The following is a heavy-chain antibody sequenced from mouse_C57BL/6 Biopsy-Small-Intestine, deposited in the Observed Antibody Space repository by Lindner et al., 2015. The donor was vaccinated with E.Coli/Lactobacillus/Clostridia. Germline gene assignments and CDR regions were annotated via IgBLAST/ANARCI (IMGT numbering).Heavy chain of an antibody. J-gene: IGHJ3*01. Sequence: VQLQESGAELVRPGASVKLSCTASGFNIKDYYIPWVKQRPKQGLEWITRIDPEDGDTEYAPKFQGKATMTADTSSNTVHLHLSSLTSEDTAVYYCSTGVPTYWGQGTLVTVS. CDR2: IDPEDGDT. V-gene: IGHV14-1*01. CDR1: GFNIKDYY. CDR3: STGVPTY.